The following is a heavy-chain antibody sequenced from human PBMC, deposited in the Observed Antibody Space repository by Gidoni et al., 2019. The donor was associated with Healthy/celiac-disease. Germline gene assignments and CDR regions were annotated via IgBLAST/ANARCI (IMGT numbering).Heavy chain of an antibody. J-gene: IGHJ4*02. Sequence: QVQLQQWGAGLLKPSETLSLTCAVYGGSFSGYYWSWIRQPPGKGLEWIGEINHSGSTNYNPSLKSRVTISVDTSKNQFSLKLSSVTAADTAVYYCARGRAIFGVVSIWDFDYWGQGTLVTVSS. V-gene: IGHV4-34*01. CDR1: GGSFSGYY. CDR3: ARGRAIFGVVSIWDFDY. CDR2: INHSGST. D-gene: IGHD3-3*01.